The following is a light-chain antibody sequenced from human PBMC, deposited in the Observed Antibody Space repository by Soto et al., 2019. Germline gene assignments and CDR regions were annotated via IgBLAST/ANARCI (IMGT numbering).Light chain of an antibody. J-gene: IGKJ4*01. CDR1: QSVSSY. CDR3: QQRSTGNT. V-gene: IGKV3-11*01. CDR2: DAS. Sequence: EIVLTQSPATLSLSPGERATLSCRASQSVSSYLAWYQQKPGQAPRLLIYDASNRATGIPARFSGSGSGTDFTLTISRLEPEAFAVYYCQQRSTGNTFGGGTKVEIK.